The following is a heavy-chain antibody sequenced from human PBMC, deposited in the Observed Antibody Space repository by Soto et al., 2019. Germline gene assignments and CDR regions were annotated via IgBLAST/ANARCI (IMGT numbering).Heavy chain of an antibody. CDR2: ITYDGSIK. D-gene: IGHD3-3*01. CDR3: AKGRYDFWSPYYFDS. J-gene: IGHJ4*02. Sequence: GGSLRLSCAASRFTFSSYGMHWVRQAPGKGLEWVAVITYDGSIKYYADSVKGRFTISRDNARNSLYLQMDSLRDEDTALYYCAKGRYDFWSPYYFDSWGQGTLVTVSS. V-gene: IGHV3-30*18. CDR1: RFTFSSYG.